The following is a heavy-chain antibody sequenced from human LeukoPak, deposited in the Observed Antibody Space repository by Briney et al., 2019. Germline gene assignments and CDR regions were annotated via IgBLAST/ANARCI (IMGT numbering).Heavy chain of an antibody. CDR3: ARGSLAVAGNYWYFDL. CDR2: IDSSGSYT. CDR1: GFAFGNYA. Sequence: GGSLRLSCAASGFAFGNYAMGWVRQAPGKGLEWVSSIDSSGSYTPSADSVKGRFTISRDNAKNSLYLQMNSLRAEDTAVYYCARGSLAVAGNYWYFDLWGRGTLVTVSS. D-gene: IGHD6-19*01. V-gene: IGHV3-21*01. J-gene: IGHJ2*01.